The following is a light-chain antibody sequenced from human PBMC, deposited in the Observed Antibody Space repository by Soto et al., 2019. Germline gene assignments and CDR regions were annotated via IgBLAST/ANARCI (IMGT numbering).Light chain of an antibody. CDR3: SSYISSIPVYV. V-gene: IGLV2-14*01. Sequence: QSVLTKPASVSGFPGQGLSISCTGSSSDVGSYNFVSWYQQHPGKAPKLMLYDVSNRPSGISNRFSGSTSGNTASLTISGLQAEEEAEYYCSSYISSIPVYVFGTGTKVTVL. CDR2: DVS. J-gene: IGLJ1*01. CDR1: SSDVGSYNF.